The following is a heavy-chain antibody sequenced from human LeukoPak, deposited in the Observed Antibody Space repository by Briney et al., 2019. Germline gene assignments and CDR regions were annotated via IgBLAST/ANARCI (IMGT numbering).Heavy chain of an antibody. J-gene: IGHJ3*02. CDR3: ARIGDYGSPDAFDI. Sequence: SETLSLTCTVSGGSISSYYWSWIRQPPGKGLEWIGYIYYSGSTNYSPSLKSRVTISVDTSKNQFSLKLSSVTAADTAVYYCARIGDYGSPDAFDIWGQGTMVTVSS. CDR2: IYYSGST. CDR1: GGSISSYY. V-gene: IGHV4-59*12. D-gene: IGHD4-17*01.